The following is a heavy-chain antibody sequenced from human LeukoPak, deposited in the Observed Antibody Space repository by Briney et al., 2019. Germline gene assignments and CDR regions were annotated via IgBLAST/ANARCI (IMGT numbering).Heavy chain of an antibody. Sequence: GGSLRLSCAVFGPGFPFSNAWMSWVRQAPGKGREWVGRIKSKTDGGTTDFAAPVKGRFTIFRDDSKNTLYLQMNSLKIEDTAVYYCTTVGIWKMVTGKDRWGQGTLVAVSS. V-gene: IGHV3-15*01. D-gene: IGHD5-24*01. CDR1: GFPFSNAW. J-gene: IGHJ5*02. CDR3: TTVGIWKMVTGKDR. CDR2: IKSKTDGGTT.